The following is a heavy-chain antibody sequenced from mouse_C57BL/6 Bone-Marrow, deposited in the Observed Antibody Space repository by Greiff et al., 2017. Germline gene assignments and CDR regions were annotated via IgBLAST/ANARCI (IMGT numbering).Heavy chain of an antibody. CDR2: INPNNGGT. V-gene: IGHV1-26*01. CDR3: ARSSTIFGRPGCALDY. CDR1: GYTFTDYY. J-gene: IGHJ4*01. D-gene: IGHD3-2*02. Sequence: VQLQQSGPELVKPGASVKISCKASGYTFTDYYMNWVKQSHGKSLEWIGDINPNNGGTSYNQKFKGKATLTVDKSSSTAYMELRSLTSEDSAVYYCARSSTIFGRPGCALDYWGQGTSVTVSS.